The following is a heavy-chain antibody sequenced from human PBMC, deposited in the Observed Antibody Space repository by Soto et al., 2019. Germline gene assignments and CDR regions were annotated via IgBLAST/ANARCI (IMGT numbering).Heavy chain of an antibody. CDR3: AKDGSGTTYYYGMGV. J-gene: IGHJ6*02. CDR2: ISYDGSNK. CDR1: GFTFSSYG. V-gene: IGHV3-30*18. D-gene: IGHD1-1*01. Sequence: GGFLRLSCAASGFTFSSYGMHWVRQAPGKGLEWVAVISYDGSNKYYADSVKGRFTISRDNSKNTLYLQMNSLRAEDTAVYYCAKDGSGTTYYYGMGVWGQGTTVTVSS.